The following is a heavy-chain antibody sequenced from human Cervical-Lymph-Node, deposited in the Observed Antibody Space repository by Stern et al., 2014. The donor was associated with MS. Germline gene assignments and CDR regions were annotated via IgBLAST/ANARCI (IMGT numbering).Heavy chain of an antibody. V-gene: IGHV2-5*01. D-gene: IGHD6-19*01. Sequence: ESGPPLVKPTQTLTLTCTFSGFSLSTSGVGVGWIRQPPGKALEWLAIIYWNDDKRYSPSLKSRLTITKDTSKNQVVLTMTNMDPVDTATYYCAHGSSGWKLDYWGQGTLVTVSS. CDR2: IYWNDDK. J-gene: IGHJ4*02. CDR3: AHGSSGWKLDY. CDR1: GFSLSTSGVG.